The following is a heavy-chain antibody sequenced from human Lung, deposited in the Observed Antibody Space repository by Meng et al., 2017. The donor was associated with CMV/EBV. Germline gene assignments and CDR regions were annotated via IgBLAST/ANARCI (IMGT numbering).Heavy chain of an antibody. CDR2: ISGSGGST. CDR3: AKDFEYSSSSGEFDY. J-gene: IGHJ4*02. Sequence: GESLKISCAASGFTFSSYAMSWVRQAPGKGLEWASAISGSGGSTYYADSVKGRFTISRDNSKNTLYLQMNSLRAEDTAVYYCAKDFEYSSSSGEFDYWGQGTLVTVSS. D-gene: IGHD6-6*01. CDR1: GFTFSSYA. V-gene: IGHV3-23*01.